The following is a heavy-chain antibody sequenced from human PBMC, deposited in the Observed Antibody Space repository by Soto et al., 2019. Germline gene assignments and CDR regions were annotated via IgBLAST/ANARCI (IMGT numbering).Heavy chain of an antibody. CDR2: LTGSGFTK. CDR3: VREWDFYYDY. V-gene: IGHV3-48*01. CDR1: GFTFSTYN. J-gene: IGHJ4*02. Sequence: EVQLVESGGALVQPGGSLRLSCAASGFTFSTYNMNWVRQAPGKGLEWISFLTGSGFTKYYADSVKGRFSISRDNARNSLYLQMDSLGAEDTAVYFCVREWDFYYDYWGQGTLVTVSS. D-gene: IGHD1-26*01.